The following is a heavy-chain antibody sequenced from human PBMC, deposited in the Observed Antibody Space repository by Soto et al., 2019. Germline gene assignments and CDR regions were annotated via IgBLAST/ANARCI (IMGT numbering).Heavy chain of an antibody. V-gene: IGHV4-39*01. CDR3: ARRVVGSSWYFDY. CDR2: IFHRGTT. J-gene: IGHJ4*02. Sequence: QLQLQESGPGLVKPSETLSLRCSVSGGSISSGIYYWGWIRPPPGKGLEWIGNIFHRGTTYYNPSLKSRVTISVDTSKNQFSLKLSSVTAADTAVYYCARRVVGSSWYFDYWGQGTLVTVSS. D-gene: IGHD6-13*01. CDR1: GGSISSGIYY.